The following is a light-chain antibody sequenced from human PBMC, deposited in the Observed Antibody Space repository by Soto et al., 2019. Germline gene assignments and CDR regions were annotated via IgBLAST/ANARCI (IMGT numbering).Light chain of an antibody. J-gene: IGKJ4*01. Sequence: DIVMTQSPDSLAVSLGERATINCKSSQSVLYSSSNKNYLAWYQQKPGQPPKLLISWASTRESGVPDRFSGSGSGTDFTLAISSLQAEDVAVYHCQQYYSTLTFGGGTKVEIK. CDR3: QQYYSTLT. V-gene: IGKV4-1*01. CDR1: QSVLYSSSNKNY. CDR2: WAS.